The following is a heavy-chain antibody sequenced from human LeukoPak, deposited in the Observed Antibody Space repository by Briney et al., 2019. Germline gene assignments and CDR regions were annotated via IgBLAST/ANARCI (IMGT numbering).Heavy chain of an antibody. CDR2: IYYSGST. Sequence: PSETLSLTCTVSGGSISSSSYCWGWIRQPPGKGLKWIGSIYYSGSTYYNPSLKSRVTISVDTSKNQFSLKLSSVTAADTAVYYCARSLWRTTGGDYFDYWGQGTLVTVSS. CDR3: ARSLWRTTGGDYFDY. D-gene: IGHD4-17*01. V-gene: IGHV4-39*01. CDR1: GGSISSSSYC. J-gene: IGHJ4*02.